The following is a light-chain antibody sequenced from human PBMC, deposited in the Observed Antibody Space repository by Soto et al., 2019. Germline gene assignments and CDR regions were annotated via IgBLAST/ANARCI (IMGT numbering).Light chain of an antibody. CDR3: AAWDDSLSGVV. J-gene: IGLJ2*01. V-gene: IGLV1-47*01. Sequence: HSVLTQPHSASGTPGQRVTISCSGSSSNIGSNYVYWYQQLPGTAPKLLIYRNNPRPSGVPDRFSGSKSGTSASLAISGLRSEDEADYYCAAWDDSLSGVVFGGGTKLTVL. CDR2: RNN. CDR1: SSNIGSNY.